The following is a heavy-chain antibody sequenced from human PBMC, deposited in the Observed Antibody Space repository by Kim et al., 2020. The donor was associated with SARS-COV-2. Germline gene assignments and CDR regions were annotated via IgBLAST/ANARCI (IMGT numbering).Heavy chain of an antibody. CDR3: AKVVVRNGYNYFYYYGM. CDR1: GFTFDTYA. CDR2: ISGNGVNK. V-gene: IGHV3-23*01. Sequence: GGSLRLSCVASGFTFDTYAMSWVRQAPGKGLEGVSVISGNGVNKFYADSVRGRFPFPRDNSKHTVYLQMNSLRDEDTARYYWAKVVVRNGYNYFYYYGM. D-gene: IGHD2-15*01. J-gene: IGHJ6*01.